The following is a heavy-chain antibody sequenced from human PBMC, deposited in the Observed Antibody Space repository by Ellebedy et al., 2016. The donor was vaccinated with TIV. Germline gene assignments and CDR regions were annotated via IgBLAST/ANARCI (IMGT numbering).Heavy chain of an antibody. J-gene: IGHJ4*02. CDR3: ARDYPRYSSSWYYFDY. Sequence: GGSLRLXCAASGFTFSSYVMGWVRQAPGRGLEWLSAISANGGTTYYADSVKGRFTISRDNAKNSLYLQMNSLRAEDTAVYYCARDYPRYSSSWYYFDYWGQGTLVTVSS. D-gene: IGHD6-13*01. V-gene: IGHV3-23*01. CDR1: GFTFSSYV. CDR2: ISANGGTT.